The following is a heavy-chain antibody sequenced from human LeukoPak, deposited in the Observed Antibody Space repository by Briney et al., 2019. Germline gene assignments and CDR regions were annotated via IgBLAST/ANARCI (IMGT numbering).Heavy chain of an antibody. V-gene: IGHV1-18*01. CDR2: ISAYNGNT. D-gene: IGHD7-27*01. J-gene: IGHJ5*02. CDR3: ASSSNWGAFDP. CDR1: GGTFSSYA. Sequence: ASVKVSCKASGGTFSSYAISWVRQAPGQGLEWMGWISAYNGNTNYAQKLQGRVTMTTDTSTSTAYMELRSLRSDDTAVYYCASSSNWGAFDPWGQGTLVTVSS.